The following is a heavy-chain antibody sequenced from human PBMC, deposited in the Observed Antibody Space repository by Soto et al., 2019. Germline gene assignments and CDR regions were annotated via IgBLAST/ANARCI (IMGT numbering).Heavy chain of an antibody. J-gene: IGHJ6*03. CDR2: INAGNGNT. D-gene: IGHD2-2*01. CDR1: GYTFTSYA. Sequence: GASVKVSCKASGYTFTSYAMHWVRQAPGQRLEWMGWINAGNGNTKYSQKFQGRVTITRDTSASTAYMELSSLRSEDTAVYYCARDPYLAYCSSTSCQGEFYYYYYMDVWGKGTTVTVSS. V-gene: IGHV1-3*01. CDR3: ARDPYLAYCSSTSCQGEFYYYYYMDV.